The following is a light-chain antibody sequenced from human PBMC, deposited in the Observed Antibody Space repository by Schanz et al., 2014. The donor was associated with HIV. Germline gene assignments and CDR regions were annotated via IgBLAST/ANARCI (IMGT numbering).Light chain of an antibody. Sequence: DIQMTQSPSSLSASVGDRVTITCRASQSISSYLNWYQQKPGKAPKLLIYAASSLQSGVPSRFSGSGSGTDFTLTISSLQPEDFATYFCQQGASPPFTFGPGTTVDIK. CDR2: AAS. CDR3: QQGASPPFT. V-gene: IGKV1-39*01. CDR1: QSISSY. J-gene: IGKJ3*01.